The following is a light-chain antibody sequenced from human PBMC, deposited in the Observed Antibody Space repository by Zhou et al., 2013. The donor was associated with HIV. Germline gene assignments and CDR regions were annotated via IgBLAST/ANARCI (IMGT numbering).Light chain of an antibody. V-gene: IGKV2-28*01. CDR2: LGS. CDR3: MQALQTPYT. J-gene: IGKJ2*01. CDR1: QSLLHSNGYDY. Sequence: DIVMTQSPLSLPVTPGEPASISCRSSQSLLHSNGYDYLDWYLQKPGQSPQLLIYLGSNRASGVPDRFSGSGSGTDFTLKISRVEAEDVGVYYCMQALQTPYTFGPGD.